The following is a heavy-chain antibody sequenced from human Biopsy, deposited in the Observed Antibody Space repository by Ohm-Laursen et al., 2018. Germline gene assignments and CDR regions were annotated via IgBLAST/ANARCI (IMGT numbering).Heavy chain of an antibody. D-gene: IGHD2/OR15-2a*01. CDR1: GGSISSDY. Sequence: GTLSLTCTVPGGSISSDYWSWIRQTPGKGLEWIGYIYYSGSTNYNPSLKSRVTISVDTSKDQFSLRLNSVTAADTAVYYCARATNSTGWPYYYFYGMDVWGQGTTVTVSS. J-gene: IGHJ6*02. V-gene: IGHV4-59*01. CDR2: IYYSGST. CDR3: ARATNSTGWPYYYFYGMDV.